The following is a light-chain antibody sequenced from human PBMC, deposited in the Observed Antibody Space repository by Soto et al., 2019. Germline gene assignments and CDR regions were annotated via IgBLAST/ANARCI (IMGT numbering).Light chain of an antibody. V-gene: IGKV3-20*01. Sequence: EIVLTQSPGTLSLSPGDRATLSCRARQIVASTSFAWYQQSPGQAPRLLIYAASTRASDVPDRFSGSGSGTDFTLSISRLEPEDFAVYYCHQYDGSPPYTFGQGTRLEIK. CDR1: QIVASTS. CDR3: HQYDGSPPYT. J-gene: IGKJ2*01. CDR2: AAS.